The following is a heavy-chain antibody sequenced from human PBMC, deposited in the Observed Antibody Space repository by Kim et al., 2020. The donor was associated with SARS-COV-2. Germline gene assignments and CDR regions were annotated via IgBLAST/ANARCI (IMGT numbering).Heavy chain of an antibody. Sequence: YAQKFQGRVTITADKSTSTAYMERSSLRSEDTAVYYCAREMEGVDSSSYEWGQGTLVTVSS. D-gene: IGHD6-6*01. J-gene: IGHJ4*02. V-gene: IGHV1-69*04. CDR3: AREMEGVDSSSYE.